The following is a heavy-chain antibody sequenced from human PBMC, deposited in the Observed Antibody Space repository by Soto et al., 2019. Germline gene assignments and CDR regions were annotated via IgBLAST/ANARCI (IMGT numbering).Heavy chain of an antibody. CDR1: GGSISSSNW. Sequence: PSETLSLTCAVSGGSISSSNWWSWVRQPPGKGLEWIGEIYHSGSTNYNPSLKSRVTISVDKSKNQFSLKLSSVTAADTAVYCCARAYSSSSVSSEYYFDYWGQGTLVTVSS. J-gene: IGHJ4*02. CDR2: IYHSGST. CDR3: ARAYSSSSVSSEYYFDY. D-gene: IGHD6-6*01. V-gene: IGHV4-4*01.